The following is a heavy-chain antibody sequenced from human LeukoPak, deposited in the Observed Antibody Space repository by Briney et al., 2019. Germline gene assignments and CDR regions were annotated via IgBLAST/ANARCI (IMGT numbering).Heavy chain of an antibody. D-gene: IGHD6-13*01. CDR2: IYYSGST. V-gene: IGHV4-39*07. CDR3: ARDRQQLVRGDYFDY. J-gene: IGHJ4*02. CDR1: GGSINSGSYY. Sequence: MASETLSLTCTVSGGSINSGSYYWVWIRQPPGKGLEWIGSIYYSGSTYYNPSLKSRVTISVDTSKNQFSLKLSSVTAADTAVYYCARDRQQLVRGDYFDYWGQGTLVTVSS.